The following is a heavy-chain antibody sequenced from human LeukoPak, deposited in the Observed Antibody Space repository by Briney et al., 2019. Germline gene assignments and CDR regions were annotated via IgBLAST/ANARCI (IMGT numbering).Heavy chain of an antibody. Sequence: ASVNVSCKASGGTFSSYAISWVRQAPGQGLEWMGGIIPIFGTANYAQKFQGRVTITADESTSTAYMELSSLRSEDTAVYYCARGIAAANPMLFDIWGQGTMVTVSS. D-gene: IGHD6-13*01. CDR3: ARGIAAANPMLFDI. CDR1: GGTFSSYA. J-gene: IGHJ3*02. CDR2: IIPIFGTA. V-gene: IGHV1-69*13.